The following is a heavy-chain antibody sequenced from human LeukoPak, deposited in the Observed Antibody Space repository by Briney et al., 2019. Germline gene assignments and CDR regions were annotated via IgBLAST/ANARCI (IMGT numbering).Heavy chain of an antibody. V-gene: IGHV4-30-4*07. D-gene: IGHD4-17*01. CDR3: SRGDYGDYHDAFDI. Sequence: PSETLSLTCAVSGGSITSGVYSWSWIRQPPGKGLVWIGYIYYSGNTYCNPSLKSRLTISVDTSKNQFSLKLSSVTAAGTAVYYCSRGDYGDYHDAFDIWGQGTMVTVSS. CDR2: IYYSGNT. CDR1: GGSITSGVYS. J-gene: IGHJ3*02.